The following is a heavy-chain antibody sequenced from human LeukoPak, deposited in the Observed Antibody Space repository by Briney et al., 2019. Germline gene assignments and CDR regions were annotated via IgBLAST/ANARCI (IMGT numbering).Heavy chain of an antibody. D-gene: IGHD6-19*01. J-gene: IGHJ6*02. Sequence: GGSLRLSCAASGFTFKTYSMSWVRQAPGKGLEWISYISSSSSVIYYADSVKGRFTISRDNAKNSLYLQMNSLRDEDTAVYYCARDGPSVAGTRYYYYGMDVWGQGTTVTVSS. V-gene: IGHV3-48*02. CDR3: ARDGPSVAGTRYYYYGMDV. CDR2: ISSSSSVI. CDR1: GFTFKTYS.